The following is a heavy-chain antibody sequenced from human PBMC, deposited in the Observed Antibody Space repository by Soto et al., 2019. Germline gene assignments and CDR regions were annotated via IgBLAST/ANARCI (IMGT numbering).Heavy chain of an antibody. Sequence: SETLSLTCAVYGGSFSGYYWSWIRQPPGKGLEWIGEINHSGSTNYNPSLKSRVTISVDTSKNQFSLKLSSVTAADTAVYYCARGSADGSDYWGQGTLVTVSS. CDR3: ARGSADGSDY. CDR1: GGSFSGYY. J-gene: IGHJ4*02. V-gene: IGHV4-34*01. D-gene: IGHD3-10*01. CDR2: INHSGST.